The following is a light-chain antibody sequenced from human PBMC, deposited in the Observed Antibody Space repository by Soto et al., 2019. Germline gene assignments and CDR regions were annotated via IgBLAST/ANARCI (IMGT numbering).Light chain of an antibody. V-gene: IGLV2-8*01. CDR1: SSDVGGYNY. CDR3: SSYAASNDFYFV. CDR2: EVT. Sequence: QSALTQPPSASGSPGQSVTISCTGTSSDVGGYNYVSWYQQYPGRATKLMIYEVTKRPSGVPDRFSGSKSGNTASLTVSGLQAEDEAYYYCSSYAASNDFYFVFGGGTQLTVL. J-gene: IGLJ3*02.